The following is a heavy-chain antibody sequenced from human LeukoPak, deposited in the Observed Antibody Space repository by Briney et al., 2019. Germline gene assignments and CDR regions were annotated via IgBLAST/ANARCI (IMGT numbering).Heavy chain of an antibody. CDR3: ARDTVVTVPTYYFDY. CDR1: GYTFTRYY. J-gene: IGHJ4*02. Sequence: GASVKVSCKASGYTFTRYYMHWVRQAPGQGREWMGWINPNSGGTKYATKFQGRVTMTRDTSISTASMELSRLRSDDTAVYYSARDTVVTVPTYYFDYWGQGTLVTVSS. V-gene: IGHV1-2*02. D-gene: IGHD2-15*01. CDR2: INPNSGGT.